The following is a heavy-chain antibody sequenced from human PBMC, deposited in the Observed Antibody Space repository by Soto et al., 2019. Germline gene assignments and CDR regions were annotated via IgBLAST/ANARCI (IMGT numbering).Heavy chain of an antibody. Sequence: PGGSLRLSCAXXGFTFXXXXXXXVRQAPGRGLELVSKITANGRNPTYADSVKGRFTISKDESKNTLYLQMNSLRADDTALYYCAKVYFGQSDGFDIWGQGTMVTVSS. CDR3: AKVYFGQSDGFDI. D-gene: IGHD3-16*01. V-gene: IGHV3-23*01. J-gene: IGHJ3*02. CDR2: ITANGRNP. CDR1: GFTFXXXX.